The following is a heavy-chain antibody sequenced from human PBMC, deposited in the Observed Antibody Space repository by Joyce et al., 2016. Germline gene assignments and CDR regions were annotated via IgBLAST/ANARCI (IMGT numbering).Heavy chain of an antibody. CDR3: ARSQWLAPLMY. CDR1: GGPFRGFF. Sequence: QVQLQKWGAGLLKPSETLSLTCAFSGGPFRGFFWTWVRQPPGKGLEWIGDINNSEVTNYNPSLKTRVTFSVDTSKNQFSLKLTSLSAADTAVYYCARSQWLAPLMYWGQGTPVTVSS. J-gene: IGHJ4*02. V-gene: IGHV4-34*01. D-gene: IGHD6-19*01. CDR2: INNSEVT.